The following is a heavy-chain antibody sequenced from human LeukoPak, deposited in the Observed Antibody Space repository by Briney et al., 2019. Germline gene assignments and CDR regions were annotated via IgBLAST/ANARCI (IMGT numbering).Heavy chain of an antibody. Sequence: GASVKVSCKASGYTFTSYYMHWVRQAPRQGLEWMGIINPSGGSTSYAQKFQGRVTMTRDTSTSTVYMELSSLRSEDTAVYYCARVMTTVKDGDYWGQGTLVTVSS. CDR3: ARVMTTVKDGDY. V-gene: IGHV1-46*01. CDR2: INPSGGST. D-gene: IGHD4-17*01. CDR1: GYTFTSYY. J-gene: IGHJ4*02.